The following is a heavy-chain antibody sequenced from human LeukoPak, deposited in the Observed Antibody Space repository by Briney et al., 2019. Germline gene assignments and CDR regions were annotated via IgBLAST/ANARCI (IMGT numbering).Heavy chain of an antibody. V-gene: IGHV1-2*06. Sequence: ASVKVSCKASGYTFTGYYMHWVRQAPGQGLEWMGRINPNSGGTNYAQKFQGRVTMTRDTSISTAYMELSRLRSDDTAVYYCARGAHYHDSSEGYDYWGQGTLVTVSS. CDR3: ARGAHYHDSSEGYDY. CDR1: GYTFTGYY. D-gene: IGHD3-22*01. CDR2: INPNSGGT. J-gene: IGHJ4*02.